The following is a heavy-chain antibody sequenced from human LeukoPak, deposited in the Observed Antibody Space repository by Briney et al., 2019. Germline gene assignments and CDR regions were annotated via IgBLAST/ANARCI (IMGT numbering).Heavy chain of an antibody. Sequence: SVKVSCKASGGTFSIYAISWVRKAPGQGLEWMGRIIPIFGTANYAQKFQGRVTITTDESTSTAYMELSSLRSDDTAVYYCARAYRGYSYGYPDYWGQGTLVTVSS. CDR1: GGTFSIYA. D-gene: IGHD5-18*01. V-gene: IGHV1-69*05. J-gene: IGHJ4*02. CDR2: IIPIFGTA. CDR3: ARAYRGYSYGYPDY.